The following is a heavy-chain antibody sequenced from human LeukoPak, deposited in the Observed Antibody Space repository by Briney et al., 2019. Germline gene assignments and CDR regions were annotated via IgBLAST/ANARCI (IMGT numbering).Heavy chain of an antibody. D-gene: IGHD6-19*01. Sequence: SETLSLTCTVSGGSISGYYWSWIRQPPGKGPEWIGYINYSGSTNYNPSLKSRATISVDTSKNQFSLKMNSVTAADTAVYYCARLASSGWSHCDYWGQGTLVTVSS. CDR2: INYSGST. CDR3: ARLASSGWSHCDY. J-gene: IGHJ4*02. CDR1: GGSISGYY. V-gene: IGHV4-59*08.